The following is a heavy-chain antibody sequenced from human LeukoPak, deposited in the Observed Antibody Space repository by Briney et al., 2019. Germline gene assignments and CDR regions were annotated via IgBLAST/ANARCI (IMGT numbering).Heavy chain of an antibody. J-gene: IGHJ4*02. CDR2: ISSSSSYI. CDR1: GFTFDDYG. V-gene: IGHV3-21*01. D-gene: IGHD3-3*01. Sequence: GGSLRLSCAASGFTFDDYGMSWVRQAPGKGLEWVSSISSSSSYIYYADSVKGRFTISRDNAKNSLYLQMNSLRAEDTAVYYCASLIKYDFWSGYYFNYWGQGTLVTVSS. CDR3: ASLIKYDFWSGYYFNY.